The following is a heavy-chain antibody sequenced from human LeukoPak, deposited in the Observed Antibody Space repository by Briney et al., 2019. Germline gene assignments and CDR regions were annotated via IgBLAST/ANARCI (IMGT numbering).Heavy chain of an antibody. CDR1: EFTFSSYG. V-gene: IGHV3-30*18. J-gene: IGHJ4*02. Sequence: GGSLRLSCAASEFTFSSYGMHWVRQAPGKGLEWVAVISYDGSNKYYADTVKGRFTIFRDNSKNTLYLQMNSLRAEDTAVYYCAKDRLGALYYYDSSGYYRLDYWGQGTLVTVSS. D-gene: IGHD3-22*01. CDR3: AKDRLGALYYYDSSGYYRLDY. CDR2: ISYDGSNK.